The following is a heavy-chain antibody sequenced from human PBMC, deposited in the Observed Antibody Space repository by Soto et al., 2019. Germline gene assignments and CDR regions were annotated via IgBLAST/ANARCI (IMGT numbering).Heavy chain of an antibody. Sequence: GASVKVSCKASGYTFTSYYMHWVRQAPVQGLEWMGIINPSGGSTSYAQKFQGRVTMTRDTSTSTVYMELSSLRSEDTAVYYCARYGESGYYDYYGMDVWAQGSTVTVSS. J-gene: IGHJ6*02. V-gene: IGHV1-46*01. CDR3: ARYGESGYYDYYGMDV. D-gene: IGHD3-3*01. CDR1: GYTFTSYY. CDR2: INPSGGST.